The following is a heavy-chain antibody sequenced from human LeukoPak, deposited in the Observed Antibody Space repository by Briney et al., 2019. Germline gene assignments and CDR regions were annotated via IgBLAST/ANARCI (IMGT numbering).Heavy chain of an antibody. D-gene: IGHD3-22*01. J-gene: IGHJ4*02. V-gene: IGHV5-51*01. Sequence: GESLKISCKGSGYSFTSYWIGWVRQMPGKGLEWMGIIYPSDSDIRYSPSFRGQITISADKSISTAYLQWSSLKASDSAMYYCARLHTKNRYDSSGPFDYWGQGTLVTVSS. CDR3: ARLHTKNRYDSSGPFDY. CDR2: IYPSDSDI. CDR1: GYSFTSYW.